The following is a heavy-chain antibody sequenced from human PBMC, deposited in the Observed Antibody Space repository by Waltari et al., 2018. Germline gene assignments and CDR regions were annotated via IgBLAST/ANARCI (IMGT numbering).Heavy chain of an antibody. Sequence: EVQLVESGGGLVQPGGSLRLSCVVSGFSFSSYWMGWVRQTPGEGLEWVGNIKPDGSEKYHVDSVKGRFTISRDNAKNSLYLQMNSLRVEDTAVYYCVRDCAARTTDYWGQGTLVTVSS. CDR2: IKPDGSEK. CDR1: GFSFSSYW. J-gene: IGHJ4*02. V-gene: IGHV3-7*03. CDR3: VRDCAARTTDY.